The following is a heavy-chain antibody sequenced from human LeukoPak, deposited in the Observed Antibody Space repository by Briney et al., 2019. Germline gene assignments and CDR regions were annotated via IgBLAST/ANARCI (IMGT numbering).Heavy chain of an antibody. D-gene: IGHD3-3*01. Sequence: PGGSLRLSCAASGFTFSSHGMNWVRQAPGKGLEWVSYISSSGSVVFYADSVQGRFTSSRDNAKNALYLQMNSLRAEDTAVYHCAREVGYDSSPPWGQGTLVTVSS. CDR3: AREVGYDSSPP. CDR1: GFTFSSHG. CDR2: ISSSGSVV. V-gene: IGHV3-48*01. J-gene: IGHJ5*02.